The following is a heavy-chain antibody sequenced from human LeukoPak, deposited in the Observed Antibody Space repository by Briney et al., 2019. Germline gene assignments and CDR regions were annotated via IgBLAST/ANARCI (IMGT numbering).Heavy chain of an antibody. CDR3: ARGRGVVVAATHSGPLLY. CDR2: INHSGST. V-gene: IGHV4-34*01. D-gene: IGHD2-15*01. J-gene: IGHJ4*02. Sequence: SETLSLTCAVYGGSFGVYYWSWIARPPGKGLEGIGEINHSGSTNYNPSLKSRVTISVDTSKNQFSLKLSSVTAADTAVYYCARGRGVVVAATHSGPLLYWGQGTLVTVSS. CDR1: GGSFGVYY.